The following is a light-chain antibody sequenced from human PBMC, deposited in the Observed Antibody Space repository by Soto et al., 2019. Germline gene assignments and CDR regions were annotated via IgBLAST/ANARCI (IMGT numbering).Light chain of an antibody. CDR2: GVS. CDR1: QSLGGN. CDR3: QQYHNTPIT. J-gene: IGKJ5*01. V-gene: IGKV3D-15*01. Sequence: EIVMTQSPSPLNVSPGDTSTLSCRASQSLGGNLAWYQQKPGQAPRLLIYGVSSRAAGIPDRFSGSGSGTDFTLTINRLEPEDFAVYYCQQYHNTPITFGQGTRL.